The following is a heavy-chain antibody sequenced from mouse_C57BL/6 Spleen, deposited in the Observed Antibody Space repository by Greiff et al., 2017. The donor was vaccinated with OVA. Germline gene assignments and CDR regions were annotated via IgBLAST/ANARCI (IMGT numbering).Heavy chain of an antibody. CDR3: ARLGGNSLYWYFDV. J-gene: IGHJ1*03. Sequence: EVKLVESGGGLVQPGGSLKLSCAASGFTFSDYYMYWVRQTPEKRLEWVAYISNGGGSTYYPDTVKGRFTISRDNAKNTLYLQMSRLKSEDTAMYYCARLGGNSLYWYFDVWGTGTTVTVSS. V-gene: IGHV5-12*01. D-gene: IGHD2-1*01. CDR1: GFTFSDYY. CDR2: ISNGGGST.